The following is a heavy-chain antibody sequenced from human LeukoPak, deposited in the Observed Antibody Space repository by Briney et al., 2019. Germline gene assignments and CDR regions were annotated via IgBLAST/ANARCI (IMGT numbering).Heavy chain of an antibody. Sequence: GSLRLSCAASGFTFSSYAMSWVRQPPGKGLEWIGEINHSGSTNYNPSLKSRVTISVDTSKNQFSLKLSSVTAADTAVYYCARGYGDYESAFDIWGQGTMVTVSS. CDR3: ARGYGDYESAFDI. CDR1: GFTFSSYA. J-gene: IGHJ3*02. D-gene: IGHD4-17*01. CDR2: INHSGST. V-gene: IGHV4-34*01.